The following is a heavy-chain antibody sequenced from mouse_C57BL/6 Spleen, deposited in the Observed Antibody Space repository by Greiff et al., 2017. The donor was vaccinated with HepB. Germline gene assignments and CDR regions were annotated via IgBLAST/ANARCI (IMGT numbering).Heavy chain of an antibody. Sequence: LEESGPELVKPGASVKLSCKASGYTFTSYDINWVKQRPGQGLEWIGWIYPGDGVTKYNEKFKGKATLTVDTSSSTAYMELHSLTSEDSAVYFCARNQLPYAMDYWGQGTSVTVSS. CDR2: IYPGDGVT. V-gene: IGHV1-85*01. J-gene: IGHJ4*01. CDR3: ARNQLPYAMDY. D-gene: IGHD4-1*02. CDR1: GYTFTSYD.